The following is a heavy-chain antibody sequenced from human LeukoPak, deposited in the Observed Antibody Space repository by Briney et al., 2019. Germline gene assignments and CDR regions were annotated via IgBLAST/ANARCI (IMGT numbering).Heavy chain of an antibody. CDR1: GGSISSSAW. D-gene: IGHD6-13*01. Sequence: PSGTPSLTCAVSGGSISSSAWWSWVRQPPGKGLEWIGEVYHSGSTNYNSFLKSRVTISVDKSKNQFSLKLTSATAADTAVYYCARDLGSSWFEPLDYWGQGILVIVSS. CDR3: ARDLGSSWFEPLDY. V-gene: IGHV4-4*02. CDR2: VYHSGST. J-gene: IGHJ4*02.